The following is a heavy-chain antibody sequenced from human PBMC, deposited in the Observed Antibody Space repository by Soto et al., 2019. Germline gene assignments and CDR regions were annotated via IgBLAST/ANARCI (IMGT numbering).Heavy chain of an antibody. CDR1: GYTFTSYA. CDR2: INAGNGNT. J-gene: IGHJ5*02. V-gene: IGHV1-3*05. CDR3: ARGCPLWFDP. Sequence: QVQLVQSGAEKKKPGASVKVSCKASGYTFTSYAIHWVRQAPGQRLEWMEWINAGNGNTKYSQKCQGRVTITRDTSASTAYMELSSLRSEETAVYYCARGCPLWFDPWGQGTLVTVSS.